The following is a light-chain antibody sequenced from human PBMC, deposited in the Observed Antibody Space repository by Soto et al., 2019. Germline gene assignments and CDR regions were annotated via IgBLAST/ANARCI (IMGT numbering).Light chain of an antibody. V-gene: IGKV1-5*03. J-gene: IGKJ3*01. Sequence: IQMTQSPSTVSASVGDRVTLTCRASVIISSWVVWYQQKPGGAPKLLMHAASILESGVPSRFSGSVSGTEFTLTISSLQPDDLATYYCQQYNSYPFTFGPGTKVDIK. CDR2: AAS. CDR1: VIISSW. CDR3: QQYNSYPFT.